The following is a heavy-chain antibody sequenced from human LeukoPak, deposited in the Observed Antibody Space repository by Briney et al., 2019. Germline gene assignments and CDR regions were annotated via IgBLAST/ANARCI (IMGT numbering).Heavy chain of an antibody. CDR3: TGVTAYYFDY. CDR1: GFTFSSYW. V-gene: IGHV3-7*01. D-gene: IGHD1-14*01. CDR2: IKQDGSEK. J-gene: IGHJ4*02. Sequence: GGSLRLSCAASGFTFSSYWMSWVRQAPGKGLEWVANIKQDGSEKYYVDSVKGRFTISRDNAKNSLYLQMNSLRAEDTAVYYCTGVTAYYFDYWAREPWSPSPQ.